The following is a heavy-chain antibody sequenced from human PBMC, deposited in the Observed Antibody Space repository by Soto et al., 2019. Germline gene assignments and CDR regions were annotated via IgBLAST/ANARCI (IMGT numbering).Heavy chain of an antibody. D-gene: IGHD3-22*01. CDR1: GFTFNNYA. J-gene: IGHJ3*02. CDR3: AKEYYDSRAYYWPNTFDI. V-gene: IGHV3-23*01. CDR2: ISDRGGKR. Sequence: PGGSLRLSCAASGFTFNNYAMNWVRQAPGKGLEWVSSISDRGGKRYYADPVKGRFTISRDNSKRTLFLQMNSLRVEDTAIYYCAKEYYDSRAYYWPNTFDIWGQGTMVTVSS.